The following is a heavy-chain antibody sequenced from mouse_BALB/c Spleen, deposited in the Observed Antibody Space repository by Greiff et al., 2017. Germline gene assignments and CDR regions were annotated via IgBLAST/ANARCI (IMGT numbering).Heavy chain of an antibody. CDR1: GYTFTSYW. D-gene: IGHD2-1*01. Sequence: VKLMESGAELAKPGASVKMSCKASGYTFTSYWMHWVKQRPGQGLEWIGYINPSTGYTEYNQKFKDKATLTADKSSSTAYMQLSSLTSEDSAVYYCARDYYGNSWFAYWGQGTLVTVSA. CDR3: ARDYYGNSWFAY. V-gene: IGHV1-7*01. J-gene: IGHJ3*01. CDR2: INPSTGYT.